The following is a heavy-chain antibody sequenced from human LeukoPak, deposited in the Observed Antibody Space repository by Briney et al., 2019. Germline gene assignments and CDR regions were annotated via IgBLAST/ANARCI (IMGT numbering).Heavy chain of an antibody. J-gene: IGHJ3*02. V-gene: IGHV4-59*01. CDR3: ARVGEVDFGVVMEAFDI. CDR1: GGSISSYY. CDR2: IYYSGST. Sequence: PSQTLSLTCTVSGGSISSYYWSWIRQPPGKGLEWIGYIYYSGSTNYNPSLKSRVTISVDTSKNQFSLKLSSVTAADTAVYYCARVGEVDFGVVMEAFDIWGQGTMVTVSS. D-gene: IGHD3-3*01.